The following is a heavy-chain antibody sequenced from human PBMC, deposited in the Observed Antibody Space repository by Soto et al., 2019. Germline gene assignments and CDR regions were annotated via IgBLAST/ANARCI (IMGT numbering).Heavy chain of an antibody. CDR3: ARDLTVQQECLRSEYDH. CDR1: GFTLNRYD. V-gene: IGHV3-33*01. D-gene: IGHD5-12*01. CDR2: TWYDGSKT. Sequence: QVQLVESGGGVVQPGRSLRLSCAASGFTLNRYDMYWVRQAPGKGLEWVAVTWYDGSKTYYGESVKGRFTVTRDNSKNTVYLQMDSLRAEDTAVYYCARDLTVQQECLRSEYDHWGQGTLVTVSS. J-gene: IGHJ4*02.